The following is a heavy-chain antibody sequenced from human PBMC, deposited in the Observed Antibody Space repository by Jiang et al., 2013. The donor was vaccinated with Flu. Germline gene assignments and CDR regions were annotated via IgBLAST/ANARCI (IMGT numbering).Heavy chain of an antibody. CDR3: AKLIGGKSDKIHSSSREDPIAPGYYGMDV. D-gene: IGHD6-6*01. V-gene: IGHV3-30*18. Sequence: RLSCAASGFTFSTYGMHWVARLRQGAGVVAVISYDGSNKYYADSVKGRFTISRDNSKNTLYLQMNSLRAEDTAVYYCAKLIGGKSDKIHSSSREDPIAPGYYGMDVWGQGTTVTVSS. CDR1: GFTFSTYG. CDR2: ISYDGSNK. J-gene: IGHJ6*02.